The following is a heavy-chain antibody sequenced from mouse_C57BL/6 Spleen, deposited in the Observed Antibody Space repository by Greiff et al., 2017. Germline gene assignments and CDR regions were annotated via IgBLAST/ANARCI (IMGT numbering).Heavy chain of an antibody. J-gene: IGHJ4*01. CDR2: IYPGDGDT. CDR1: GYAFSSSW. D-gene: IGHD2-5*01. Sequence: VHLVESGPELVKPGASVKISCKASGYAFSSSWMNWVKQRPGKGLEWIGRIYPGDGDTNYNGKFKGKATLTADKSSSTAYMELSSLTSEDSEVYFGARNYYSNDGAMDYWGQGTSVTVSS. CDR3: ARNYYSNDGAMDY. V-gene: IGHV1-82*01.